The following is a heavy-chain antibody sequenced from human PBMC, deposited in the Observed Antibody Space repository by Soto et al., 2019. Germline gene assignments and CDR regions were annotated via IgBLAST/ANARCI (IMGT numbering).Heavy chain of an antibody. Sequence: TLSLTCTXXGGAVTXXXXXXRWILQSPGTGLEWIGYISHSGSTGYNPSLKTRLSMSVDRXXXQFSLRLTSVTAADTAVYFCATYSGSPYGYFDYWGQGTQVTVSS. D-gene: IGHD1-26*01. CDR2: ISHSGST. CDR1: GGAVTXXXXX. V-gene: IGHV4-30-4*01. J-gene: IGHJ4*02. CDR3: ATYSGSPYGYFDY.